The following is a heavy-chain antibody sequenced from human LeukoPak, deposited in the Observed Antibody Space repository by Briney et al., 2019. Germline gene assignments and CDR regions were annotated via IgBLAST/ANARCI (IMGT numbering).Heavy chain of an antibody. CDR3: ARAQRPYYYGSGSYGF. Sequence: SETLSLTCTVSGNSFGDYYWSWIRQPAGKGLEWIGRIYTSGSTTYNPSLKSRVTISVDTSKNQFSLKLSSVTAADTAVYYCARAQRPYYYGSGSYGFWGQGTLVTVSS. J-gene: IGHJ4*02. D-gene: IGHD3-10*01. CDR1: GNSFGDYY. CDR2: IYTSGST. V-gene: IGHV4-4*07.